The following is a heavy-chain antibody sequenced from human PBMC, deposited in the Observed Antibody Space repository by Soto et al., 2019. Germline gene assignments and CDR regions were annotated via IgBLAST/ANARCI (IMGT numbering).Heavy chain of an antibody. J-gene: IGHJ6*02. CDR3: ARVGFGELLFGPGAFENYYYYGMDV. CDR2: ISGSGGSI. V-gene: IGHV3-23*01. CDR1: GFTFSTYA. D-gene: IGHD3-10*01. Sequence: PGGSLRLSCAASGFTFSTYAMNWVRQAPGNGLEWVSAISGSGGSIHYADSVKGRFTISRHNSKNTLYLQMNSLRAEDTAVYYCARVGFGELLFGPGAFENYYYYGMDVWGQGTTVTVSS.